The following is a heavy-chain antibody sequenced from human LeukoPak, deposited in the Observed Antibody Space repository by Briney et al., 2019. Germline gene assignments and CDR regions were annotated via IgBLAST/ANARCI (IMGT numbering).Heavy chain of an antibody. CDR1: GGSISSSSYY. CDR3: ARLHLRYYFDY. Sequence: SETLSLTCTVSGGSISSSSYYWGWIRQPPGKGLEWIGSIYYSGSTYYNPSLKSRVTISVDTSKNQFSLKLSSVTAADTAVYYCARLHLRYYFDYWGQGTLVTVSS. D-gene: IGHD4-17*01. CDR2: IYYSGST. J-gene: IGHJ4*02. V-gene: IGHV4-39*01.